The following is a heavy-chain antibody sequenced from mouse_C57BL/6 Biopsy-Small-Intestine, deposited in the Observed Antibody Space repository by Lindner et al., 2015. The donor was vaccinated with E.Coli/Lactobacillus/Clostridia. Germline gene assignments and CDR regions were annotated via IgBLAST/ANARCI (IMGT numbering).Heavy chain of an antibody. CDR1: GYSFTDFN. CDR2: INPNYGTT. CDR3: ARDGYYRLDY. J-gene: IGHJ2*01. D-gene: IGHD2-3*01. V-gene: IGHV1-39*01. Sequence: VQLQESGPELVKPGTSVTISCKASGYSFTDFNMNWVKQSNGKSLEWIGIINPNYGTTSYNQKFKGKATLTVDQSSSTAYMQLNSLTSEDSAVYYCARDGYYRLDYWGQGTTLTVSS.